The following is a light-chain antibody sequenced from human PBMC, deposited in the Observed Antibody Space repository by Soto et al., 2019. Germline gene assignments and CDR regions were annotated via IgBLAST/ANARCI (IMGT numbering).Light chain of an antibody. Sequence: EIVLTQSPGTLSLSPGERATLSCRARQSVSSIYLAWYQQKPGQAPRLLIYGASSRATGIPDRFSGSGSGTDFTLTISRLEPEDFAVYYCQQYGSSPTTFGQGTKVEIK. CDR3: QQYGSSPTT. CDR1: QSVSSIY. J-gene: IGKJ1*01. CDR2: GAS. V-gene: IGKV3-20*01.